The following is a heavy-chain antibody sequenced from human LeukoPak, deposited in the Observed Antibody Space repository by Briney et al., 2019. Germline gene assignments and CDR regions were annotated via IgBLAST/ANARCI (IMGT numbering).Heavy chain of an antibody. CDR3: ARGTSGKKPFED. Sequence: GASVKVSCKATGYTFTDCYLNWVRQAPGQGLEWMGWINPDSGGTTYAQKFQGRVTMTRDTSISTVHMELSRLRSDDTAVYYCARGTSGKKPFEDWGQGTLVTVSS. CDR2: INPDSGGT. J-gene: IGHJ4*02. D-gene: IGHD1-26*01. CDR1: GYTFTDCY. V-gene: IGHV1-2*02.